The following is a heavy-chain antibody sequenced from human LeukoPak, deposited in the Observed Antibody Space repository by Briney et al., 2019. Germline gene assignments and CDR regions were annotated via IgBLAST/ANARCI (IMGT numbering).Heavy chain of an antibody. CDR1: GGSISSGSYY. J-gene: IGHJ4*02. V-gene: IGHV4-61*02. Sequence: SETLSLTCTVSGGSISSGSYYWSWIRQPAGKGLEWIGRIYTSGSTNYNPSLKSRVTISVDTSKNQFSLKLSSVTAADTAVYYCPRGYYDFWSAVGFDYWGQGTLVTVSS. D-gene: IGHD3-3*01. CDR3: PRGYYDFWSAVGFDY. CDR2: IYTSGST.